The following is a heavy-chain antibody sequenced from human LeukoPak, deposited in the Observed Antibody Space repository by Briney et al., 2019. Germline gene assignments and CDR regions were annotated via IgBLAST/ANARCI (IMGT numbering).Heavy chain of an antibody. V-gene: IGHV3-30*04. CDR1: GFTFSSYA. CDR2: ISYDGSNK. D-gene: IGHD3-16*01. J-gene: IGHJ3*02. CDR3: AKEVRGDAFDI. Sequence: GGSLRLSCAASGFTFSSYAMHWVRQAPGKGLEWVAVISYDGSNKYYADSVKGRFTISRDNTKNTLFLQMNSLRAEDTAVYHCAKEVRGDAFDIWGQGTMVTVSS.